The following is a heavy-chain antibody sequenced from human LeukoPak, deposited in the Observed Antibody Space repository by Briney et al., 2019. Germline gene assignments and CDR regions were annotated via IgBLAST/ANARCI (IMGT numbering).Heavy chain of an antibody. D-gene: IGHD2-15*01. J-gene: IGHJ4*02. Sequence: GGSLRLSCAVSGFTFSNDWTHWVRHAPGKGLLWVSRISGDGTTTNYADSVKGRFTISRDNAKNMLYLQMDSLRAEDTAVYYCAGTWSFDYWGQGTLVTVSS. CDR2: ISGDGTTT. CDR1: GFTFSNDW. V-gene: IGHV3-74*01. CDR3: AGTWSFDY.